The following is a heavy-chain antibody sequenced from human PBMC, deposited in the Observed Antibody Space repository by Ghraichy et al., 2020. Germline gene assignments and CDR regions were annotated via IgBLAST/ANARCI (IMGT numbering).Heavy chain of an antibody. CDR1: GGSISSYY. D-gene: IGHD3-10*01. CDR2: IYYSGST. Sequence: SQTLSLTCTVSGGSISSYYWSWIRQPPGKGLEWIGYIYYSGSTNYNPSLKSRVTISVDTSKNQFSLKLSSVTAADTAVYYCARTGGSWATPNHRFDPWGQGTLVTVSS. CDR3: ARTGGSWATPNHRFDP. V-gene: IGHV4-59*01. J-gene: IGHJ5*02.